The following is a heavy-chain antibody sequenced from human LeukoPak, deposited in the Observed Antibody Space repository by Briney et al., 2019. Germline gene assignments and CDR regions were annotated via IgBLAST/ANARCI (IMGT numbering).Heavy chain of an antibody. CDR2: ISYDGSNK. J-gene: IGHJ4*02. CDR1: GFTFSSYA. V-gene: IGHV3-30-3*01. Sequence: QPGRSLRLSCAASGFTFSSYAMHWVRQAPGKGLEWVAVISYDGSNKYYADSVKGRFTISRDNSKNTLYLQMNSLRAEDTAVYYCARDLDNWGQGTLVTVSS. CDR3: ARDLDN.